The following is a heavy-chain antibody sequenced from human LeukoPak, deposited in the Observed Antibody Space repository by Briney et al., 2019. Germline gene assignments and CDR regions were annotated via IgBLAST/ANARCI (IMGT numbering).Heavy chain of an antibody. J-gene: IGHJ3*02. CDR3: ARSNIVVVPAAPYAFDI. V-gene: IGHV3-48*02. Sequence: GGSLRLSCAASGFTFSSYSMNWVRQAPGKGLEWVSFLSGSSSITYHADSVKGRFTTSRDNAKSSLYLHMNSLRDEDTAVYYCARSNIVVVPAAPYAFDIWGQGTMVTVSS. D-gene: IGHD2-2*01. CDR2: LSGSSSIT. CDR1: GFTFSSYS.